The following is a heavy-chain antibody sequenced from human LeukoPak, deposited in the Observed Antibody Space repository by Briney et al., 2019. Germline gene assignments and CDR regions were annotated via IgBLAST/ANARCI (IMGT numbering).Heavy chain of an antibody. CDR3: ARLFASGAPFDY. D-gene: IGHD1-26*01. Sequence: KSGGSLRLSCAASGFTFSSYSMNWVRQAPGKGLEWVESISSSSSYIYYADSVKGRFTISRDNAKNSLYLQMNSLRAEDTAVYYCARLFASGAPFDYWGQGTLVTVSS. V-gene: IGHV3-21*01. CDR2: ISSSSSYI. J-gene: IGHJ4*02. CDR1: GFTFSSYS.